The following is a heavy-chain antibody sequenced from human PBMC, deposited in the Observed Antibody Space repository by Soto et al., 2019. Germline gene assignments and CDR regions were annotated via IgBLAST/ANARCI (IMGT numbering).Heavy chain of an antibody. CDR2: ISGSGGST. CDR1: GFTFSSYA. CDR3: AKVLEYSSSSVWFDP. D-gene: IGHD6-6*01. V-gene: IGHV3-23*01. Sequence: GGSLRLSCAASGFTFSSYAMNWVRQAPGKGLEWVSAISGSGGSTYYADSVKGRFTISRDNSKNTLYLQMNSLRAEDTAVYYCAKVLEYSSSSVWFDPWGQGTLVTVSS. J-gene: IGHJ5*02.